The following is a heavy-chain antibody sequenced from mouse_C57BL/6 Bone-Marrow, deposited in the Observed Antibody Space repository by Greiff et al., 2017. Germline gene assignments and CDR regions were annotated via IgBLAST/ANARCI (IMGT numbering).Heavy chain of an antibody. Sequence: QVQLQQPGAELVRPGSSVKLSCKASGYTFTSYWMHWVKQRPIQGLEWIGNIDPSDSETHYNQKFKDKATLTVDKSSSTAYMQLSSLTSEDSAVYYCAVYGSSYGYGDVWGTGTTVTVSS. CDR2: IDPSDSET. D-gene: IGHD1-1*01. V-gene: IGHV1-52*01. J-gene: IGHJ1*03. CDR1: GYTFTSYW. CDR3: AVYGSSYGYGDV.